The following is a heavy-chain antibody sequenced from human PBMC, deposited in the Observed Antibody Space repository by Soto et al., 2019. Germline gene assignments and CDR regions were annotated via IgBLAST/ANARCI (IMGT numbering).Heavy chain of an antibody. CDR2: ISSSSSYI. D-gene: IGHD2-2*01. CDR3: ARDGGLDVVVPAAIYYYYYMDV. CDR1: GFTFSSYS. Sequence: GGSLRLSCAASGFTFSSYSMNWVRQAPGKGLEWVSSISSSSSYIYDADSVKGRFTISRDKAKNSLYLQMNSLRAEDTAVYYCARDGGLDVVVPAAIYYYYYMDVWGKGTTVTVSS. J-gene: IGHJ6*03. V-gene: IGHV3-21*01.